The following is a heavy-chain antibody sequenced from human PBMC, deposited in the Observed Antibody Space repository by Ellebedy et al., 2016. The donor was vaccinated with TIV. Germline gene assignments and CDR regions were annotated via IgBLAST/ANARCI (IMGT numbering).Heavy chain of an antibody. J-gene: IGHJ4*02. V-gene: IGHV3-30-3*02. CDR3: AKPARTDATDF. CDR1: GFSFRYYA. D-gene: IGHD4-17*01. CDR2: ISYDGNTQ. Sequence: GESLKISXAASGFSFRYYAIHWVRQAPGKGLEWVAVISYDGNTQYYADSVNGRFTISRDNSKNTLYLQMNSLIVDDTAVYYCAKPARTDATDFWGQGTLVTVSS.